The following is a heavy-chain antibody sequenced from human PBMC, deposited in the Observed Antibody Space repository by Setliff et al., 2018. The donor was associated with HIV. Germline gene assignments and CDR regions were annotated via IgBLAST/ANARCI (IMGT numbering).Heavy chain of an antibody. Sequence: GASVKVSCKASGYTFTSYGISWVRQAPGQGLEWMGWISAYNGNTNYAQKLQGRVTMTTDTSTSTAYMELRSLRSDVTAVYYCARVKTSPVLASSGYYSKGDADYWGQGTLVTVSS. CDR3: ARVKTSPVLASSGYYSKGDADY. CDR1: GYTFTSYG. CDR2: ISAYNGNT. J-gene: IGHJ4*02. V-gene: IGHV1-18*01. D-gene: IGHD3-22*01.